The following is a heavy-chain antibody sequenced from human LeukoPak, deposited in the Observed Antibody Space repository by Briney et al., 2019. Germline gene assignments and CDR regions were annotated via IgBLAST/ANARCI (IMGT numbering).Heavy chain of an antibody. Sequence: ASVKVSCKASGYTFTSYGISWVRQAPGQGLEWMGWIGAYNGNTNYAQKLQGRVTMTTDTSTSTAYMELRSLRSDDTAVYYCARDPEYCSSTSCYPWFDPWGQGTLVTVSS. CDR1: GYTFTSYG. J-gene: IGHJ5*02. CDR2: IGAYNGNT. V-gene: IGHV1-18*01. CDR3: ARDPEYCSSTSCYPWFDP. D-gene: IGHD2-2*01.